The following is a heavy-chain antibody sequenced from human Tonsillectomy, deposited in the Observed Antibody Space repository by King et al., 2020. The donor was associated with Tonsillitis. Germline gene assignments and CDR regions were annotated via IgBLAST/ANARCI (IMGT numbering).Heavy chain of an antibody. CDR3: ARGDGSGSYWVPNWFDS. V-gene: IGHV4-30-4*08. CDR2: IYYNWNT. J-gene: IGHJ5*01. D-gene: IGHD3-10*01. Sequence: QLQESGPRLVMPSQTLSLTCTVSGGSISRGDDYLSWIRQSPGKGLEWIGYIYYNWNTFYNSSLKSRVTISINMSKTQFSLKMRSVTVADTAVYYCARGDGSGSYWVPNWFDSWGQGVPVTVSS. CDR1: GGSISRGDDY.